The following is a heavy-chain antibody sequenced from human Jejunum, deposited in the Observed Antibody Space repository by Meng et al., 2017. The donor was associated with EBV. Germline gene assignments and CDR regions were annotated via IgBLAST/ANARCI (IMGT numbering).Heavy chain of an antibody. J-gene: IGHJ4*02. V-gene: IGHV7-4-1*02. D-gene: IGHD2-21*02. CDR2: INTRTGNP. CDR3: ASDISTATFGY. Sequence: QVQLVQSGXALRKXXXSVKGSCKASGYTFSRYAMNWVRQAPGQGLEWVGWINTRTGNPAYAQGFTGRFVFSLDTSVSTAYLQISSLKAEDTAVYYCASDISTATFGYWGQGTLVTVSA. CDR1: GYTFSRYA.